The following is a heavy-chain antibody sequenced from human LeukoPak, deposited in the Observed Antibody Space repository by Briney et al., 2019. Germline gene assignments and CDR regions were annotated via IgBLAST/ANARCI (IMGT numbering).Heavy chain of an antibody. CDR2: IYYSGST. D-gene: IGHD5-18*01. CDR3: ASNSDTAMYFDY. V-gene: IGHV4-39*07. CDR1: GGSISSSSYY. J-gene: IGHJ4*02. Sequence: PSETLSLTCTVSGGSISSSSYYWGWIRQPPGKGLEWIGSIYYSGSTNYNQSLKSRVTISVDTSKNQFSLKLSSVTAADTAVYYCASNSDTAMYFDYWGQGTLVTVSS.